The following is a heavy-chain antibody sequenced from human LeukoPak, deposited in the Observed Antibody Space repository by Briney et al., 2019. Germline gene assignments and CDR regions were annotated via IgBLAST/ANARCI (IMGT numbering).Heavy chain of an antibody. CDR1: GFTFSSYG. CDR3: AKDMGYTFGHAFDY. D-gene: IGHD5-18*01. J-gene: IGHJ4*02. V-gene: IGHV3-30*18. CDR2: TSYDGSNK. Sequence: QPGRSLRLSCAASGFTFSSYGMHWVRQAPGKGLEWVALTSYDGSNKYYADSVKGRFTISRDNSKNTLYLQMNSLRTEDTAMYYCAKDMGYTFGHAFDYWGQGTLVTVSS.